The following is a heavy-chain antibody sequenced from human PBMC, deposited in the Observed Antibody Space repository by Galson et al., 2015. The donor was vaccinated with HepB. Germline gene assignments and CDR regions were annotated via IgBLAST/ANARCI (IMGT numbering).Heavy chain of an antibody. CDR2: ISYDGSNK. CDR1: GFTFSSHG. J-gene: IGHJ6*02. D-gene: IGHD3-10*01. V-gene: IGHV3-30*18. Sequence: SLRLSCAASGFTFSSHGMHWVRQAPGKGLEWVAVISYDGSNKYYADSVKGRFTISRDNSKNTLYLQMNSLRAEDTAVYYCAKEGVRGVIYYYYGMDVWGQGTTVTVSS. CDR3: AKEGVRGVIYYYYGMDV.